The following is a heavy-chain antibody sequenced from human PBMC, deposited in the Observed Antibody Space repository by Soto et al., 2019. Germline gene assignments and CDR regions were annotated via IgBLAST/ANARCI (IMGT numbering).Heavy chain of an antibody. CDR3: ARGYCSGGSCYGGAY. D-gene: IGHD2-15*01. J-gene: IGHJ4*02. CDR1: GGSISSGSSY. Sequence: QVQLQESGPGLVKPSQTLSLTCTVSGGSISSGSSYWSWIRQHPGKGLEWIGYIYYSGSTYYHPSLKSRVTISVDTSANQFSLKLSSVTAAATAVYYCARGYCSGGSCYGGAYWGQGTLVTVSS. V-gene: IGHV4-31*03. CDR2: IYYSGST.